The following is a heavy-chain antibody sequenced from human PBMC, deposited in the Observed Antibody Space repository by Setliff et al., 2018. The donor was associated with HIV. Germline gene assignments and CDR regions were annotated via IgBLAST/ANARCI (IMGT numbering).Heavy chain of an antibody. CDR2: ISGSGNST. V-gene: IGHV3-23*01. CDR3: AKGYYAKGYFDY. D-gene: IGHD2-2*01. CDR1: GFSFSSYA. Sequence: GGSLRLSCAASGFSFSSYAMSWVRQAPGKGLEWVSGISGSGNSTKYADSVKGRFTISRDNSKNTLYLQMNSLRAEDTAVYYCAKGYYAKGYFDYWGQGTLVTVSS. J-gene: IGHJ4*02.